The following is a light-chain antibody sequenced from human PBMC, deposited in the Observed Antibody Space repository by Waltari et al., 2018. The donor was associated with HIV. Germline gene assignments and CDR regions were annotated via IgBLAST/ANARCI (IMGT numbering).Light chain of an antibody. V-gene: IGLV1-44*01. J-gene: IGLJ1*01. CDR3: AAWDDGLIGYV. CDR1: PSDIGSNP. Sequence: QSVLTQPPSASGTPGQRVPISCSGSPSDIGSNPLNSYQPHPGTAPKLLIYNTNQRPSGVPDRFSGSQSGTSASLAISGLQSEDEADYYCAAWDDGLIGYVLGTGTKVTVL. CDR2: NTN.